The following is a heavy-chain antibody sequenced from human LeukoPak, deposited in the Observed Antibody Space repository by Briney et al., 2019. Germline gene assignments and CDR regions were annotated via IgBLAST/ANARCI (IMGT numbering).Heavy chain of an antibody. Sequence: GGSLRLSCAASGFTFSIYAMSWVRQAPGKGLEWVSSITSSGETTFYADSVKDRFTISRDNSRSTLYLQMSRLRAEDTAIYYCAKDRPNYHESNGHYYRPNGDYWGQGTLVTVSS. CDR3: AKDRPNYHESNGHYYRPNGDY. CDR2: ITSSGETT. J-gene: IGHJ4*02. CDR1: GFTFSIYA. D-gene: IGHD3-22*01. V-gene: IGHV3-23*01.